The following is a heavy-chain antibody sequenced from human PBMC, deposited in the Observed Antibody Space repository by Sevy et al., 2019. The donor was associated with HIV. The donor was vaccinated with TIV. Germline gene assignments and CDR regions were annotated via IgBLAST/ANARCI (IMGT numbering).Heavy chain of an antibody. J-gene: IGHJ6*02. CDR3: ARDRDYDSSGDYYGMDV. CDR1: GFTFSSYS. CDR2: ISSSSSTI. D-gene: IGHD3-22*01. Sequence: GGSLRLSCAASGFTFSSYSMNWVRQAPGKGLEWISYISSSSSTIYYADSVTGRFTISRDNAKNSLYLQMNSLRDEDTAVYYCARDRDYDSSGDYYGMDVWGQGTTVTVSS. V-gene: IGHV3-48*02.